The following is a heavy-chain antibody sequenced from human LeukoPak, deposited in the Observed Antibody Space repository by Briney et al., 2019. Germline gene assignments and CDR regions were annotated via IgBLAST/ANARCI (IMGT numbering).Heavy chain of an antibody. D-gene: IGHD3-3*01. CDR3: ARESRITIFGVVSDFDY. Sequence: GGSLRLSCAASGFTFSSYGMHWVRQAPGKGLEWVAVIWYDGSNKYYADSVKGRFTISRDNSKNTLYLQMNSLRAEDTAVYYCARESRITIFGVVSDFDYWGQGTLVTVSS. CDR2: IWYDGSNK. J-gene: IGHJ4*02. V-gene: IGHV3-33*01. CDR1: GFTFSSYG.